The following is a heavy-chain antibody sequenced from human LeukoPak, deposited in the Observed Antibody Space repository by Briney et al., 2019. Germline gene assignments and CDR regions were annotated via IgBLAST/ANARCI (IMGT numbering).Heavy chain of an antibody. CDR3: ARSSPEVYYYDSSGYYYFDY. CDR2: IYTSGST. CDR1: GGSISSGSYY. Sequence: SQTLSLTCTVSGGSISSGSYYWSWIRQPAGKGLEWIGRIYTSGSTNYNPSHKSRVTISVDTSKNQFSLKLSSVTAADTAVYYCARSSPEVYYYDSSGYYYFDYWGQGTLVTVSS. D-gene: IGHD3-22*01. V-gene: IGHV4-61*02. J-gene: IGHJ4*02.